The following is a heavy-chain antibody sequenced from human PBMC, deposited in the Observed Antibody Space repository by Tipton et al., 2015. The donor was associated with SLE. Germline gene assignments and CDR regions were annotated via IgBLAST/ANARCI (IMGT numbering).Heavy chain of an antibody. D-gene: IGHD6-19*01. CDR1: GGSISSSSYY. V-gene: IGHV4-39*07. J-gene: IGHJ5*02. CDR3: ARDRSSGGYHWFDP. Sequence: TLSLTCTVSGGSISSSSYYWGWIRQPPGKGLEWIGSIYYSGSTYYNPSLKSRVTISVDTHKNQFSLKLSSVTAADTAVYYCARDRSSGGYHWFDPWGQGTLVTVSS. CDR2: IYYSGST.